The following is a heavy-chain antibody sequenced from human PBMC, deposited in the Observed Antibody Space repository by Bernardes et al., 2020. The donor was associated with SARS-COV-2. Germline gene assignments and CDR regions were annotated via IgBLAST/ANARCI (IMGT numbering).Heavy chain of an antibody. D-gene: IGHD3-10*01. CDR3: ARGPISSIDY. J-gene: IGHJ4*02. CDR1: GYTFTHYY. V-gene: IGHV1-2*02. Sequence: ASMKVSCKASGYTFTHYYIHWVRQAPGQGFEWMGWINPSSGVTNYAQNFQGGVTMTRDTSISTAYMELSSLRADDTAVFYCARGPISSIDYWGQGSLVTVSS. CDR2: INPSSGVT.